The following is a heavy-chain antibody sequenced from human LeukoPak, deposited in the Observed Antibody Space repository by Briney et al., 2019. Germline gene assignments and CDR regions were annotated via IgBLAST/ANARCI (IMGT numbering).Heavy chain of an antibody. CDR3: ARGPGEYDYVWGSYRYNWFDP. CDR1: GYTFTSYD. J-gene: IGHJ5*02. CDR2: MNPNSGNT. Sequence: ASVKVSCKASGYTFTSYDINWVRQATGQGLEWMGWMNPNSGNTGYAQKLQGRVTMTTDTSTSTAYMELRSLRSDDTAVYYCARGPGEYDYVWGSYRYNWFDPWGQGTLVTVSS. D-gene: IGHD3-16*02. V-gene: IGHV1-8*01.